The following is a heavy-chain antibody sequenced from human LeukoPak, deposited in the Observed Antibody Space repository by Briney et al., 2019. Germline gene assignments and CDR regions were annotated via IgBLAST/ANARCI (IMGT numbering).Heavy chain of an antibody. CDR2: IIPIFGTA. D-gene: IGHD7-27*01. J-gene: IGHJ6*03. CDR1: GGTFSSYA. Sequence: GASVKVSYKASGGTFSSYAISWVRQAPGQGLEWMGGIIPIFGTANYAQKFQGRVTITADESTSTAYMELSSLRSEDTAVYYCARGLTGDPRLQRYYYYMDVWGKGTTVTVSS. V-gene: IGHV1-69*13. CDR3: ARGLTGDPRLQRYYYYMDV.